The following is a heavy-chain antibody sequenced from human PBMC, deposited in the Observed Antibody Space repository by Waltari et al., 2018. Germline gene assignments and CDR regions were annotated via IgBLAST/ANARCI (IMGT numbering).Heavy chain of an antibody. V-gene: IGHV4-34*01. D-gene: IGHD2-2*02. CDR2: INHSGST. J-gene: IGHJ6*03. Sequence: QVQLQQWGAGLLKPSETLSLTCAVYGGSFSGYYWSWIRQPPGKGLEWIGEINHSGSTNYNPSLKSRVTISVDTSKNQFSLKLSSVTAADTAVYYCARVPRYCSSTSCYTGYYYYYYMDVWGKGTTVTISS. CDR1: GGSFSGYY. CDR3: ARVPRYCSSTSCYTGYYYYYYMDV.